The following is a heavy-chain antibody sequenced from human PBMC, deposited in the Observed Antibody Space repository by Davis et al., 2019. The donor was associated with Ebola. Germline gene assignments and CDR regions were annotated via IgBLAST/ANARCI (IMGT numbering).Heavy chain of an antibody. CDR1: GGSVSSDVYS. J-gene: IGHJ4*02. V-gene: IGHV4-61*08. Sequence: PSETLSLTCTVAGGSVSSDVYSWNWIRQSPGKGLEWIGFVYNRETTNYNPSLNSRVSISKDTSKNQFSLKLSRLRSDDTAVYYCARDHYGGNSGELDYWGQGTLVTVSS. CDR2: VYNRETT. CDR3: ARDHYGGNSGELDY. D-gene: IGHD4-23*01.